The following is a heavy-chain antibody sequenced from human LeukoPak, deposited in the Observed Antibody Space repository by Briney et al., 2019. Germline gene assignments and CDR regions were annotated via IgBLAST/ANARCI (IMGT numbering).Heavy chain of an antibody. D-gene: IGHD3-22*01. J-gene: IGHJ1*01. Sequence: SETLSLTCTVSGGSISSSSYYWGWIRQPPGKGLEWIGSIYYSGSTYYNPSLKSRVTISVDTSENQFSLKLSSVTAADTAVYYCARHRKDSSGYEFQHWGQGTLVTVSS. CDR3: ARHRKDSSGYEFQH. CDR2: IYYSGST. CDR1: GGSISSSSYY. V-gene: IGHV4-39*01.